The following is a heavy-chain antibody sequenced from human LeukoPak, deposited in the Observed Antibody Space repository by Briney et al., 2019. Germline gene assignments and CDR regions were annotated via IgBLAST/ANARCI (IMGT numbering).Heavy chain of an antibody. CDR2: ISGYNGNT. D-gene: IGHD3-22*01. V-gene: IGHV1-18*01. Sequence: GASVKVSCKASGYTFSSYGVSWVRQAPGQGLEWMGWISGYNGNTKYAQEFRGRVTMTTDTSTSTGYMELRSLRSDDTAVYYCARVGGPSYYDSSGYSGYWGQGTLVTVSS. J-gene: IGHJ4*02. CDR1: GYTFSSYG. CDR3: ARVGGPSYYDSSGYSGY.